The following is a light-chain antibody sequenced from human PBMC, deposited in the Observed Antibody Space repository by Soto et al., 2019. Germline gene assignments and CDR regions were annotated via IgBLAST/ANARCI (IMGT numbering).Light chain of an antibody. V-gene: IGKV1-39*01. Sequence: DIQMTQSPSSLSASVGDRIIITCRASQSISSYLNWYQQKPGKAPKLLIYGASNLQSGVPSRFIGSGSGSEVTLTISNLQPEDVATYYCQQSHSIPYTFGQGTKLEIK. CDR2: GAS. CDR1: QSISSY. CDR3: QQSHSIPYT. J-gene: IGKJ2*01.